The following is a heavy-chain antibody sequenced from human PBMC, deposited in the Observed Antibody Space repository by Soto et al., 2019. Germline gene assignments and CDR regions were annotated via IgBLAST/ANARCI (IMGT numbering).Heavy chain of an antibody. V-gene: IGHV3-23*01. CDR3: AKFSRSGTTYFDY. D-gene: IGHD3-10*01. J-gene: IGHJ4*02. Sequence: EVQLLESGGGLVQRGGSLRLSCAASGFTFSSYAMSWVLQAPGKGLEWVSAISGSGGSTYYADSVKGRFTISRDNSKNTLYLQMNSLRAEDTAVYYCAKFSRSGTTYFDYWGQGTMVTVSS. CDR2: ISGSGGST. CDR1: GFTFSSYA.